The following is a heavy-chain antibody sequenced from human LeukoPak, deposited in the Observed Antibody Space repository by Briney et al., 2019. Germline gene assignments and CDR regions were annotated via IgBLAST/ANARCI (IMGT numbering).Heavy chain of an antibody. CDR1: GGSISSGGYY. D-gene: IGHD4-23*01. J-gene: IGHJ3*02. CDR3: ARDRPQGGTSHTDAFDT. V-gene: IGHV4-31*03. Sequence: SETLSLTCTVSGGSISSGGYYWSWLRQHPGKGLEWIGYIYYSGSTYYNPSLKSRVTISVDTSKNQFSLKLSSVTAADTAVYYCARDRPQGGTSHTDAFDTWGQGAMVTVSS. CDR2: IYYSGST.